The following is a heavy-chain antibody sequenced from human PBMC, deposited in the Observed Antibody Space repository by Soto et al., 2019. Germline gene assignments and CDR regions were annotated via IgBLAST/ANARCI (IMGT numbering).Heavy chain of an antibody. CDR1: GFTFSNYA. CDR3: AIQGSGSYYAFDI. V-gene: IGHV3-48*03. Sequence: GSLRLSCVASGFTFSNYALNWVRRAPGKGLEWVSYISSSGSTIYYADSVKGRFTISRDNAKNSLYLQMTSLRAEATAVFSCAIQGSGSYYAFDIWGQGTMVTVSS. D-gene: IGHD1-26*01. J-gene: IGHJ3*02. CDR2: ISSSGSTI.